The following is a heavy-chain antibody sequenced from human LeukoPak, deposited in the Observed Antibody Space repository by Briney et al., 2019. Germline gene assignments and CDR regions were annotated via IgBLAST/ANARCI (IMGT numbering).Heavy chain of an antibody. V-gene: IGHV3-9*01. CDR3: AITLAAADDY. Sequence: GRSLRLSCAASGFTFDNYAMHWVRQAPGKGLEWVSGISWNSGSIGYADSVKGRLTISSDNAKNSLYLQMNSLRAEDTALYYCAITLAAADDYWGQGTLVTVSS. CDR2: ISWNSGSI. D-gene: IGHD6-13*01. CDR1: GFTFDNYA. J-gene: IGHJ4*02.